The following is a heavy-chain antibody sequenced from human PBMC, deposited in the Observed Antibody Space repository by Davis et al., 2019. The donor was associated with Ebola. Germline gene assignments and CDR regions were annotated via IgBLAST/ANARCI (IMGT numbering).Heavy chain of an antibody. D-gene: IGHD3-9*01. CDR2: ITWNSGSI. CDR1: GFTFDDYA. V-gene: IGHV3-9*01. Sequence: GGSLRLSCAASGFTFDDYAMHWVRQAPGKGLEWVSGITWNSGSIGYADSVKGRFAISRDNAKNSLYLQMNSLRAEDTAVYYCARLAYTPFDYWGQGTLVTVSS. J-gene: IGHJ4*02. CDR3: ARLAYTPFDY.